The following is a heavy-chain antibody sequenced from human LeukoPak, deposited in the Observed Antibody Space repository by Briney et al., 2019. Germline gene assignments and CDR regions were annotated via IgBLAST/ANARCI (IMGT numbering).Heavy chain of an antibody. V-gene: IGHV4-34*01. CDR1: GGYFSGYY. CDR2: INHSGST. J-gene: IGHJ6*03. CDR3: ARAQSNTIFGAYYYYYYYMDV. Sequence: SETLSLTCAVYGGYFSGYYWSWIRQPPGKGREWIGEINHSGSTNYNPPLKSRVTISVDASKNQFSLKLSSVTAADTAVYYCARAQSNTIFGAYYYYYYYMDVWGKGTTVTVSS. D-gene: IGHD3-3*01.